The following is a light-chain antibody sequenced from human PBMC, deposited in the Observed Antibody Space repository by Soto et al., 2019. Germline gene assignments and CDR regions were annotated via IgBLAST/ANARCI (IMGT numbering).Light chain of an antibody. CDR2: DAS. CDR1: QSVSSK. V-gene: IGKV3-15*01. CDR3: QQYHTSLLT. Sequence: EIVMTQSPATLSVSPGERVTVSCRASQSVSSKLAWYQHKPGQAPRLLIFDASARATGISARFSGSGSGTDFTLTISSLQSEDFAVYYCQQYHTSLLTFGGGTKVDIK. J-gene: IGKJ4*01.